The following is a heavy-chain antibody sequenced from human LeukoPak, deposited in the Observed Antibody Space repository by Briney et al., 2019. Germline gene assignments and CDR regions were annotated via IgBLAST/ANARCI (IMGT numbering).Heavy chain of an antibody. V-gene: IGHV3-21*01. Sequence: PGGSLRLSCAASGFTLSSYSMNWVRQAPGKGLEWVSFISTSSSYIYYADSVKGRFTISRDNAKNSLYLQMNSLRAEDTAVYYCARAPPGVYGDYGGGYWGQGTLVTVSS. J-gene: IGHJ4*02. D-gene: IGHD4-17*01. CDR2: ISTSSSYI. CDR3: ARAPPGVYGDYGGGY. CDR1: GFTLSSYS.